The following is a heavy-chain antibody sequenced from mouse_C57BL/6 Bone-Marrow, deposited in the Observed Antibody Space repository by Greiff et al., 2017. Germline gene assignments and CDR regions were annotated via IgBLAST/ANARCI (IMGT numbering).Heavy chain of an antibody. CDR2: ISYDGSN. J-gene: IGHJ2*01. CDR3: ARAHYYGSSYYDY. D-gene: IGHD1-1*01. V-gene: IGHV3-6*01. Sequence: VQLQQPGPGLVKPSQSLSLTCSVTGYSITSGYYWNWIRQFPGNKLEWMGYISYDGSNNYNPSLKNRISITRDTSKNQFFLKLNSVTTEDTATYYCARAHYYGSSYYDYWGQGTTLTVSS. CDR1: GYSITSGYY.